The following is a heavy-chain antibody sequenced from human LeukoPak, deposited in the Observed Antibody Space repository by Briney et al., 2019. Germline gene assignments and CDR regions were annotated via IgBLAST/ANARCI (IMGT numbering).Heavy chain of an antibody. J-gene: IGHJ4*02. CDR2: IYYSGST. V-gene: IGHV4-39*01. CDR1: GGSISSSSYY. CDR3: ARLEGSSQTKGFDY. Sequence: SETLSLTCTVSGGSISSSSYYWGWIRQPPGKGLEWIGSIYYSGSTYYNPSLKSRVTISVDTSKNQFSLKLSSVTAADTAVYYCARLEGSSQTKGFDYWGQGTLVTVSS. D-gene: IGHD6-13*01.